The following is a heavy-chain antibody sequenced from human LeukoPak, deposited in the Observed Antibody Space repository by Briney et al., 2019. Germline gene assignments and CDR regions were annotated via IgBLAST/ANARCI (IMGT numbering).Heavy chain of an antibody. CDR3: AKDGDCSSTSCYGSYYYYYMDV. Sequence: GGSLRLSCAVSGFTFSSYGMHWVRQAPGKGLEWVAFIRNDGSNKYYADSVKGRFTISRDNSKNTLYLQMNSLRAEETAVYYCAKDGDCSSTSCYGSYYYYYMDVWGKGTTVTVSS. V-gene: IGHV3-30*02. CDR1: GFTFSSYG. CDR2: IRNDGSNK. J-gene: IGHJ6*03. D-gene: IGHD2-2*01.